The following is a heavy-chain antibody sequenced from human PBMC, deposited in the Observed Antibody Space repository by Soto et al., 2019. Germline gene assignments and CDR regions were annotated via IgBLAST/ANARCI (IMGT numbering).Heavy chain of an antibody. Sequence: SETLSLTCTVSGGSISSYYWSWIRQPPGKGLEWIGYIYYSGSTNYNPSLKSRVTISVDTSKNQFSLKLSSVTAADTAVYYCARGIHSRRDGYITFDYWGQEPWSPSPQ. CDR2: IYYSGST. J-gene: IGHJ4*01. CDR3: ARGIHSRRDGYITFDY. CDR1: GGSISSYY. D-gene: IGHD5-12*01. V-gene: IGHV4-59*01.